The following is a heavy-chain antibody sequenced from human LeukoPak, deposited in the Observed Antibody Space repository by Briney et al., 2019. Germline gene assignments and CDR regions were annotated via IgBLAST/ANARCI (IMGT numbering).Heavy chain of an antibody. CDR3: ARAQKDSSGSYNWFDP. Sequence: GGSLRLSCAVSGFSFSTYGMHWVRQAPGKGLEWVAFIWYDGASKNYVDSVRGRFTISRDSSENTLYLQMHSLRPEDTAVYYCARAQKDSSGSYNWFDPWGQGTLVSVSS. D-gene: IGHD6-19*01. CDR1: GFSFSTYG. CDR2: IWYDGASK. J-gene: IGHJ5*02. V-gene: IGHV3-30*02.